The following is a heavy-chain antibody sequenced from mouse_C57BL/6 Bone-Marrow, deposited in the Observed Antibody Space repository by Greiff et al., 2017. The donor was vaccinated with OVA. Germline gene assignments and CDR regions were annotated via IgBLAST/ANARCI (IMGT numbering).Heavy chain of an antibody. J-gene: IGHJ4*01. Sequence: EVKLEESGGGLVQPGGSMKLSCAASGFTFSSYGMSWVRQTPDKRLEWVATISSGGSYTYYPDSVKGRFTISRDNAKNTLYLQMSSLKSEDTAMYYCARPLHYYGSSYAMDYWGQGTSVTVSS. CDR2: ISSGGSYT. V-gene: IGHV5-6*03. CDR3: ARPLHYYGSSYAMDY. CDR1: GFTFSSYG. D-gene: IGHD1-1*01.